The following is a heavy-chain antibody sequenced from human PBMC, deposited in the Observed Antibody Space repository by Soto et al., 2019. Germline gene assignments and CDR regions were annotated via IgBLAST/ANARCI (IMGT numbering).Heavy chain of an antibody. Sequence: VGSLRLSCAASGFTFSSYGMHWVRQAPGKGLEWVAVIWYDGSNKYYADSVKGRFTISRDNSKNTLYLQMNSLRAEDTAVYYCARDQDYYGMDVWGQGTTVTVSS. J-gene: IGHJ6*02. CDR1: GFTFSSYG. CDR3: ARDQDYYGMDV. CDR2: IWYDGSNK. V-gene: IGHV3-33*01.